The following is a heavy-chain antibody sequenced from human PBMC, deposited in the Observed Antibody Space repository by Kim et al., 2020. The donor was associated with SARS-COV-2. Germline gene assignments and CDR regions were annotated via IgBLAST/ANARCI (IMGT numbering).Heavy chain of an antibody. CDR2: INTKTGNP. V-gene: IGHV7-4-1*02. D-gene: IGHD2-15*01. CDR3: ARVPTQKAFDI. Sequence: SFSPFTNYAMNWVRQAPGQGLEWMGWINTKTGNPTYAQGFTGRFVFSLDTSVSTAYLQISSLKAEDTAVYYCARVPTQKAFDIWGQGKMVT. J-gene: IGHJ3*02. CDR1: FSPFTNYA.